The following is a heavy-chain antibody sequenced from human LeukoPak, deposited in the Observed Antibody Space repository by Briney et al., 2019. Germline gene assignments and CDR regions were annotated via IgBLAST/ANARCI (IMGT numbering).Heavy chain of an antibody. CDR3: ARLGYRLLWYHRRFDP. J-gene: IGHJ5*02. CDR1: GGSFSGYY. V-gene: IGHV4-34*01. Sequence: SETLSLTCAVYGGSFSGYYWSWIRQPPGKGLEWIGEINHSGSTNYNPSLKSRVTISVDTSKNQFSLKLSSVTAADTAVYYCARLGYRLLWYHRRFDPWGQGTLVTVSS. CDR2: INHSGST. D-gene: IGHD3-10*01.